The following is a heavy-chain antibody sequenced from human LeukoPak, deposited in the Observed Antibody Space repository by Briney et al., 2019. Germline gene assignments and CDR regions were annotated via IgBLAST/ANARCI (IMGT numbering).Heavy chain of an antibody. V-gene: IGHV4-59*01. CDR1: GGSISSYY. J-gene: IGHJ4*02. CDR3: ARGGLATTNFDY. CDR2: IYYSGST. D-gene: IGHD5-24*01. Sequence: SETLSLTCTVSGGSISSYYWSWIRQPPGKGLAWIGYIYYSGSTNYNPALKSRVTISVDTSKNQYSLKLSSVTAADTAVYYCARGGLATTNFDYWGQGTLVTVSS.